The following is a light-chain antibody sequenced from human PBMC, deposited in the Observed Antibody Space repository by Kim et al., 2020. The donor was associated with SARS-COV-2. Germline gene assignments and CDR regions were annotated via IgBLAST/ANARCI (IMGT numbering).Light chain of an antibody. J-gene: IGLJ3*02. CDR3: QVWCSTSDQGV. CDR1: NIGSKS. CDR2: YDS. Sequence: SYELTQPPSVSVAPGKTASITCGGNNIGSKSVHWYQQKPGQAPVLAIYYDSDRPSGIPERFSGSNSGNTATLTISRVEAGDEADYYCQVWCSTSDQGVFGGGTRLTVL. V-gene: IGLV3-21*04.